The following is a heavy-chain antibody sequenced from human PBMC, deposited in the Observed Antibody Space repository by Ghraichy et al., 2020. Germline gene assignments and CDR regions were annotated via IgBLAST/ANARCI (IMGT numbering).Heavy chain of an antibody. CDR2: INLNSGGT. J-gene: IGHJ4*02. V-gene: IGHV1-2*04. CDR3: ARAPWNSGYDR. CDR1: GYTFTGYY. D-gene: IGHD5-12*01. Sequence: ASVKVSCKASGYTFTGYYMHWVRQAPGQGLEWMGWINLNSGGTNYAQKFQGWVTMTRDTSISTAYMELSRLRSDDTAVYYCARAPWNSGYDRWGQGTLVTVSS.